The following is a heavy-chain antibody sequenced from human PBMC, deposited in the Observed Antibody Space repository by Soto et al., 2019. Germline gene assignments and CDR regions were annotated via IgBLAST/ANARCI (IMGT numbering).Heavy chain of an antibody. V-gene: IGHV3-23*01. CDR1: GFSVSTYA. J-gene: IGHJ4*02. CDR3: ARPLSSGGIDMVFDY. Sequence: GGSLRLSCAASGFSVSTYAVTWVRQAPGTGLEWISSTSGSDDRTFYADSVKGRFTISRDSSKNTLYLQMNSLRAEDTAVYYCARPLSSGGIDMVFDYWGQGTLVTVSS. CDR2: TSGSDDRT. D-gene: IGHD1-26*01.